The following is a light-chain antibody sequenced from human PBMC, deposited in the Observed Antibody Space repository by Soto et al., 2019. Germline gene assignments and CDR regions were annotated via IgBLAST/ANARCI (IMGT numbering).Light chain of an antibody. CDR1: QSIYRW. CDR2: DAS. CDR3: QQYSSYSLWT. Sequence: DIQMTQSPSTLSASVGDRVTLTCRASQSIYRWLAWYQQRPGKAPKLLIYDASTLESGVPSRFSGSGSGTEFTLTISSLQPDDFATYYCQQYSSYSLWTFGQGTKVDIK. J-gene: IGKJ1*01. V-gene: IGKV1-5*01.